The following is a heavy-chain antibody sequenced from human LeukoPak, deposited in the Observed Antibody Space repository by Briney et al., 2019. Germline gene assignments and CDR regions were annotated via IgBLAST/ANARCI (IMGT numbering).Heavy chain of an antibody. CDR1: GFTFSSYA. Sequence: GGSLRLSCAASGFTFSSYAMSWVRQAPGKGLEGVSAISGSGGSTYYADSVKGRSTISRDNSKNTLYLQMNSLRAEDTAVYYCAKGQYYDILTGYGVPPPYAFDIWGQGTMVTVSS. J-gene: IGHJ3*02. CDR3: AKGQYYDILTGYGVPPPYAFDI. CDR2: ISGSGGST. D-gene: IGHD3-9*01. V-gene: IGHV3-23*01.